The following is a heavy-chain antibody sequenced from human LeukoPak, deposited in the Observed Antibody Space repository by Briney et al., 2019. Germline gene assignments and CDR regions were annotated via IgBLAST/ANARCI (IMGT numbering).Heavy chain of an antibody. D-gene: IGHD4-11*01. J-gene: IGHJ4*02. CDR3: ARGLGLDY. CDR1: GHSLNAYY. Sequence: GASVKVSCKASGHSLNAYYMHWVRQAPGQGLEWMGWINPSSGGTKYAQKFQGRVTMARDTSISTTYMELSRLTSDDTAVYHCARGLGLDYWGQGTLVTVSS. CDR2: INPSSGGT. V-gene: IGHV1-2*02.